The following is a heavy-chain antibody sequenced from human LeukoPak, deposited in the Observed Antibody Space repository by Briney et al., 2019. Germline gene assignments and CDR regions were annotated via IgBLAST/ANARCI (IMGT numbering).Heavy chain of an antibody. Sequence: PGGSLRLSCAASGFTFDDYAMHWVRQAPGKGLEWVSGISWNSGSIGYADSVKGRFTISRDNAKNSLYLQMNSLRAEDTALYYCAKSSGSNHPFDYWGQGTLVTVSS. V-gene: IGHV3-9*01. J-gene: IGHJ4*02. CDR1: GFTFDDYA. CDR2: ISWNSGSI. CDR3: AKSSGSNHPFDY. D-gene: IGHD6-19*01.